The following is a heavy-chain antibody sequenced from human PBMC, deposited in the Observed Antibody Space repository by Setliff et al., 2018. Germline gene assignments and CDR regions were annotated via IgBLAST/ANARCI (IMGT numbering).Heavy chain of an antibody. V-gene: IGHV4-39*01. CDR3: AGRDYSGGDS. Sequence: ETLSLTCTVSGGSVSSTSYYWGWIRQPPGKGLEWIGTIYYTGTTYYSPSLKSRVTISVDTSKNQFSLKMSSMTAADTAVYYCAGRDYSGGDSWGKGTTVTVSS. D-gene: IGHD4-4*01. CDR1: GGSVSSTSYY. CDR2: IYYTGTT. J-gene: IGHJ6*04.